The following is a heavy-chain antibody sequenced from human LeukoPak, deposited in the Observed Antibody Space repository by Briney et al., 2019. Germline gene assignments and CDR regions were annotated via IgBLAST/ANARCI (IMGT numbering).Heavy chain of an antibody. J-gene: IGHJ4*02. Sequence: PGGSLRLSCAASGFTFSSYGMHWVRQAPGKGLEWVAVIWYDGSNKYYAGSVKGRFTISRDNSKNTLYLQMNSLRAEDTAVYYCARDLSAAGTGDYWGQGTLVTVSS. V-gene: IGHV3-33*01. CDR2: IWYDGSNK. D-gene: IGHD6-13*01. CDR1: GFTFSSYG. CDR3: ARDLSAAGTGDY.